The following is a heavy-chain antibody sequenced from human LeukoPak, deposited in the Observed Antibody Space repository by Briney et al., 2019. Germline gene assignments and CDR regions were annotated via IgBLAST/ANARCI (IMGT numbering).Heavy chain of an antibody. J-gene: IGHJ2*01. D-gene: IGHD2-2*01. V-gene: IGHV4-34*01. CDR3: ARGRPQLIRGPYFDL. CDR1: GGSFSGYY. CDR2: INHSGST. Sequence: SETLSLTCAVYGGSFSGYYWCWLRQPPGKGLERIGEINHSGSTNYNPSLKSRVTISADKSKNKSTLRLSSVTASETAVYYCARGRPQLIRGPYFDLGGRGTLGTVSS.